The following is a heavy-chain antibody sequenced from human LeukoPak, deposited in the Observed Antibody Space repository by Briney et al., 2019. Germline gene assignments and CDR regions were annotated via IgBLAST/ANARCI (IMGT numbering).Heavy chain of an antibody. Sequence: SETLSLTCDVYGGSFRGYYWSWIRQPPGKGLEWIGEINRSGSTNYNPSLKSRVTISVDTSKNQFSLKLSSVTAADTAVYYCARRRTYDYVWGSYLFDYWGQGTLVTVSS. V-gene: IGHV4-34*01. CDR3: ARRRTYDYVWGSYLFDY. CDR2: INRSGST. D-gene: IGHD3-16*02. CDR1: GGSFRGYY. J-gene: IGHJ4*02.